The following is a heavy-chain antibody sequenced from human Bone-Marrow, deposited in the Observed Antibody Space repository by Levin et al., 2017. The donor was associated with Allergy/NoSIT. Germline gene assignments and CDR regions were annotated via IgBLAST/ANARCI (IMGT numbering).Heavy chain of an antibody. Sequence: SETLSLTCSVSGGSMSTYYWSWLRQPAGKKLEWIGYMHYGGSIDYNPSLKSRVTISVDTSKNQFSLNLRSVTAADTAVYYCARQRGTNFDYWGQGTLVTVSS. D-gene: IGHD3-16*01. CDR2: MHYGGSI. J-gene: IGHJ4*02. CDR1: GGSMSTYY. CDR3: ARQRGTNFDY. V-gene: IGHV4-59*08.